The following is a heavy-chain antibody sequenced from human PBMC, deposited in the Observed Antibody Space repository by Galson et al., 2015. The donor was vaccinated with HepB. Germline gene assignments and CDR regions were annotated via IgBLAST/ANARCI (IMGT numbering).Heavy chain of an antibody. CDR3: AREGYSYGLDY. Sequence: SLRLSCAASGFTFSSYAMHWVRQAPGKGLEWVAVISYDGSNKYYADYVKGRFTISRDNSKNTLYLQMNSLRAEDTAVYYCAREGYSYGLDYWGQGTLVTVSS. J-gene: IGHJ4*01. CDR2: ISYDGSNK. V-gene: IGHV3-30*04. CDR1: GFTFSSYA. D-gene: IGHD5-18*01.